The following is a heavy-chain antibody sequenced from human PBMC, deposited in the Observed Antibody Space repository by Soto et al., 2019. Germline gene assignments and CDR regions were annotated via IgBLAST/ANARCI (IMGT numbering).Heavy chain of an antibody. D-gene: IGHD3-22*01. J-gene: IGHJ6*02. CDR3: ARQGPYDSSGYFLYYYYYGMDV. V-gene: IGHV3-21*01. CDR2: ISSSSSYI. Sequence: GGSLRLSCAASGFTFSSYSMNWVRQAPGKGLEWVSSISSSSSYIYYADSVKGRFTISRDNAKNSLYLQMNSLRAEDTAVYYCARQGPYDSSGYFLYYYYYGMDVWGQGTTVTVSS. CDR1: GFTFSSYS.